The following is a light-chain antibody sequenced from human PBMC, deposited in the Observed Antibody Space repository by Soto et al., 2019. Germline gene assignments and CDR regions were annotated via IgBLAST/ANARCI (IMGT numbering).Light chain of an antibody. V-gene: IGLV2-14*03. CDR2: NVY. J-gene: IGLJ2*01. Sequence: QSALTQPASVSGSPGQSITISCTGTSSDVGGYNFVSWYQQHPGKAPKLMLYNVYDRPSGISHRFSGSRSGNTASLTISGRQAEDEAHYYCNSYTSGSTLVFGGGTKLTVL. CDR1: SSDVGGYNF. CDR3: NSYTSGSTLV.